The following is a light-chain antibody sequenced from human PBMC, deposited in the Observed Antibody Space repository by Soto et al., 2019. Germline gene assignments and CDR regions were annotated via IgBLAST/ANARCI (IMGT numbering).Light chain of an antibody. J-gene: IGKJ1*01. CDR2: AAS. CDR3: RKYNSAHWR. CDR1: QGISNY. V-gene: IGKV1-27*01. Sequence: DIQMTQSPSSLSASVGDRVTITCRASQGISNYLAWYQQKPGKVPKLLIYAASTLQSGVPSRFSGSGSGTDYTLDISSLQTEDVATYYCRKYNSAHWRFGQGIEVEIK.